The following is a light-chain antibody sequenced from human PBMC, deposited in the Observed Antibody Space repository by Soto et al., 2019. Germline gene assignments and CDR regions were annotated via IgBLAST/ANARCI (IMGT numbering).Light chain of an antibody. CDR3: LQDYDYPWT. V-gene: IGKV1-6*01. J-gene: IGKJ1*01. CDR1: QGIRSN. Sequence: AIQMTQSPSSLSASVGDRVSITCLASQGIRSNLGLFQQKPGKAPKVLIFAASNLFNGVPSRFSGSGSGTDFTLTISSVQPEDLATYYCLQDYDYPWTFGHGTKVDIK. CDR2: AAS.